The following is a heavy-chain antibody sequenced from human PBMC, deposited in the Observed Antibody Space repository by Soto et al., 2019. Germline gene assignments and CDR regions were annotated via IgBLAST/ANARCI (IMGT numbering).Heavy chain of an antibody. V-gene: IGHV3-23*01. CDR1: GFTFSSYA. D-gene: IGHD6-19*01. Sequence: GGSLRLSCAASGFTFSSYAMSWVRQAPGKGPEWVSAISGSGGSTYYADSVKGRFTISRDNSKNTLYLQMNSLRAEDTAVYYCAKVFSGLYYFDYWGQGTLVTVSS. CDR3: AKVFSGLYYFDY. J-gene: IGHJ4*02. CDR2: ISGSGGST.